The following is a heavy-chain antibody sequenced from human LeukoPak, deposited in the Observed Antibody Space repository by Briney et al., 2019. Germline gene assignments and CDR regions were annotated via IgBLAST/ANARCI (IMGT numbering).Heavy chain of an antibody. J-gene: IGHJ5*02. Sequence: GASVKVSCKTSGYTFTDYYMHWLRQAPGQGLEWMGWINPNTGGTSSAQKFQGRVTMTRDTSITTVYMEVKWLTSGDTAIYYCARADRLDGGPYLIGPWGQGTLVTVSS. CDR2: INPNTGGT. V-gene: IGHV1-2*02. D-gene: IGHD2-21*01. CDR3: ARADRLDGGPYLIGP. CDR1: GYTFTDYY.